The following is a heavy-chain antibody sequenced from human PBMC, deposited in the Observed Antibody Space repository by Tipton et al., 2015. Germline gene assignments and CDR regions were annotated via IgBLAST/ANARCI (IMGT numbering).Heavy chain of an antibody. CDR2: IYYSGST. J-gene: IGHJ4*02. CDR1: GGSVSNSDYY. V-gene: IGHV4-61*08. Sequence: TLSLTCTVSGGSVSNSDYYWSWIRQPPGKGLEWIGYIYYSGSTNYNPSLKSRVTISVDTSKNQFSLKVRSVTAADTAVYFCARDHFFPSPSSGFDSWGQGTLVTASS. CDR3: ARDHFFPSPSSGFDS. D-gene: IGHD6-19*01.